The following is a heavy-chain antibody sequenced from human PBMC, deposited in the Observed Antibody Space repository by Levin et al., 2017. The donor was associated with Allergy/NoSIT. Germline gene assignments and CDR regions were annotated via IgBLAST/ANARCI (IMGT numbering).Heavy chain of an antibody. V-gene: IGHV1-2*02. CDR1: GYTFTDHY. CDR3: ARNDYGDYVQNFDY. Sequence: GESLKISCEAAGYTFTDHYIHWVRQAPGQGLEWMGWVNCNGGHTHYAQKFQDRVTMTRDTSITTAYIEVSSLRFDDTALYFCARNDYGDYVQNFDYWGQGTTVTVSA. CDR2: VNCNGGHT. D-gene: IGHD4-17*01. J-gene: IGHJ4*03.